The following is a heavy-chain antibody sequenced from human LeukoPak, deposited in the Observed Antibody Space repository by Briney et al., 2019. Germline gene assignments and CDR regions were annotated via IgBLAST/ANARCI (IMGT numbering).Heavy chain of an antibody. J-gene: IGHJ4*02. CDR2: ISSSGTT. D-gene: IGHD1-26*01. CDR3: ARQDVRGGTYFTLY. Sequence: SETLSLTCTVSGDSISSNDYYWGWIRQPPGKGLEWIGSISSSGTTYYNPSLKSRVTISVDTSKNEFSLKERSVTVADTAIYFCARQDVRGGTYFTLYWGQGTPVTVSS. V-gene: IGHV4-39*01. CDR1: GDSISSNDYY.